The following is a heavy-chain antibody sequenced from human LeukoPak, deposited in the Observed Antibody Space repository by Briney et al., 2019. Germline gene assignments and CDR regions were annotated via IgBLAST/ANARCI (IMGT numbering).Heavy chain of an antibody. J-gene: IGHJ4*02. CDR3: ATPGGLTYYYDSSGYTLDY. D-gene: IGHD3-22*01. CDR2: ISSSGSTI. CDR1: GFTFSSYE. Sequence: GGSLRLSCAASGFTFSSYEMNWVRQAPGKGLEWVSYISSSGSTIYYADSAKGRFTISRDNAENSLYLQMNSLRAEDTAVYYCATPGGLTYYYDSSGYTLDYWGQGTLVTVSS. V-gene: IGHV3-48*03.